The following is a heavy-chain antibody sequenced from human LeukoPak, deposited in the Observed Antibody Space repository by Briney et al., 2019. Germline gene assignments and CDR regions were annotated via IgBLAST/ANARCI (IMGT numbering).Heavy chain of an antibody. Sequence: GSLRLSCAASGFTFSSYAMHWVRQAPGKGLEWVAVISYDGSNKYYADSVKGRFTISRDNSKNTLYLQMNSLRAEDTAVYYCARDSGSSFDYWGQGTLVTVSS. V-gene: IGHV3-30*04. D-gene: IGHD1-26*01. CDR1: GFTFSSYA. J-gene: IGHJ4*02. CDR2: ISYDGSNK. CDR3: ARDSGSSFDY.